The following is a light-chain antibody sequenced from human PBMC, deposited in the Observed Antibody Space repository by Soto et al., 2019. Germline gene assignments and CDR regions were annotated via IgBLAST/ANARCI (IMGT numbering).Light chain of an antibody. Sequence: DVVMTQSPDSLAVSLVERATINCKSSKSVLYSSNNKNYLAWYQQKPGQPPNLLIYWASTRESGVPDRFSGSGSGTEFTLTISSLQAEDVAVYYCQQYYSIPYTFGQGTKLEIK. CDR2: WAS. J-gene: IGKJ2*01. CDR1: KSVLYSSNNKNY. CDR3: QQYYSIPYT. V-gene: IGKV4-1*01.